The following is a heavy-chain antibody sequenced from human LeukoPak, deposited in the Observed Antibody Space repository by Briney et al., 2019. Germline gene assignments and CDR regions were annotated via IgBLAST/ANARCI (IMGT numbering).Heavy chain of an antibody. Sequence: GGSLRLSCVASGFIFSDFGMNWVRQVPGKGLGWVAFISSRGTSTFYADSVKGRFTISRDTAKKSLDLQMTSLRADDTAAYYCVRGTDCSATTCYPLSAFDYWGQGTLVTVSS. CDR1: GFIFSDFG. V-gene: IGHV3-21*04. J-gene: IGHJ4*02. CDR2: ISSRGTST. CDR3: VRGTDCSATTCYPLSAFDY. D-gene: IGHD2-8*02.